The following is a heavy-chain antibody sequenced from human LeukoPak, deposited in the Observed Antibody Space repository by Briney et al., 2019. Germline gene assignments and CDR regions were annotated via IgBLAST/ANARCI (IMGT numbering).Heavy chain of an antibody. CDR1: GASISSFH. Sequence: PSETLSLTCTVSGASISSFHWTWIRQPAGKGLEWIGLVYSSGSTIYNPSLKSRVAMPVDMTKNQLSLKLSSVTAADTAMYYCARKDGDYWGQGTLVTVSS. CDR2: VYSSGST. CDR3: ARKDGDY. J-gene: IGHJ4*02. V-gene: IGHV4-4*07.